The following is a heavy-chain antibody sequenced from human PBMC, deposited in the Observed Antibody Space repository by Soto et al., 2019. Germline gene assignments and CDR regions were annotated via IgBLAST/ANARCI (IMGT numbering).Heavy chain of an antibody. Sequence: QVQVVESGGGVVQPGRSLRLSCAASGFTFRTYAMHWVRQAPGKGLEGVAVISHDGSNTDYVDSVKGRFTISRNNSKSTVALQMNSVRHEETGVYYCAKDAVSTEYFFAAWGEGTLVSVSS. V-gene: IGHV3-30*18. D-gene: IGHD4-4*01. CDR3: AKDAVSTEYFFAA. J-gene: IGHJ4*02. CDR2: ISHDGSNT. CDR1: GFTFRTYA.